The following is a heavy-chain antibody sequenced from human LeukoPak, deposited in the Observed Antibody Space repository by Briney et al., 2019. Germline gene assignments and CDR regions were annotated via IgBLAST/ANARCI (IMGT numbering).Heavy chain of an antibody. CDR2: INPNSGGT. D-gene: IGHD3-22*01. CDR3: ARGEYYYDSSGYYYGNQNDY. J-gene: IGHJ4*02. Sequence: ASVKVSCKASGSTFTGYYMHWVRQAPGQGLEWMRWINPNSGGTKYAQKFQGRVTMTRDTSINTAYMELRSLRSDDTAVYYCARGEYYYDSSGYYYGNQNDYWGQGTLVTVSS. V-gene: IGHV1-2*02. CDR1: GSTFTGYY.